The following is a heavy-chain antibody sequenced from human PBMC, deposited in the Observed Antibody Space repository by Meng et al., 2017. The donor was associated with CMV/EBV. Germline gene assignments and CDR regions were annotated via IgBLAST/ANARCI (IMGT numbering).Heavy chain of an antibody. CDR3: ARDPERYNWNYAYYGMDV. CDR2: IIPILGIA. D-gene: IGHD1-7*01. J-gene: IGHJ6*02. Sequence: SVKVSCKASGGTFSGYAISWVRQAPGQGLEWMGGIIPILGIANYAQKFQGRVTITADKSTSTAYMELSSLRSEDTAVYYCARDPERYNWNYAYYGMDVWGQGTTVTVSS. V-gene: IGHV1-69*10. CDR1: GGTFSGYA.